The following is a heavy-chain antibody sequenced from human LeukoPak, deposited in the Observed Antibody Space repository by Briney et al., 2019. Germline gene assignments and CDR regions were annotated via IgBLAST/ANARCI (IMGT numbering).Heavy chain of an antibody. Sequence: GGSLRLSCAASGFTFSDYYMSWVRQAPGKGLEWVSYISSSGSTIYYADSVKGRFTISRDNAKNSLYLQMNSLRAEDTAVYYCARGGFLRLGELSYRKEFDYWGQGTLVTVSS. CDR3: ARGGFLRLGELSYRKEFDY. J-gene: IGHJ4*02. D-gene: IGHD3-16*02. V-gene: IGHV3-11*01. CDR2: ISSSGSTI. CDR1: GFTFSDYY.